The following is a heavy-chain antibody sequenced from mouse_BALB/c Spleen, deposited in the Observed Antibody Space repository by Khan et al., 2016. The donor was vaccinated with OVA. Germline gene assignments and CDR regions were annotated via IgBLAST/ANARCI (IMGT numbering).Heavy chain of an antibody. Sequence: QVQLKESGAELARPGASVKMSCKASGYTFTSYTIHWIKQRPGQGLEWIGYINPSNGYTNYNQKFKDKATFTTDKSSTTAYLQLSSLTSDDSAVDDCVRDGAYHRNDGWFAYWGQGTLVTVSA. CDR2: INPSNGYT. D-gene: IGHD2-14*01. V-gene: IGHV1-4*01. CDR1: GYTFTSYT. J-gene: IGHJ3*01. CDR3: VRDGAYHRNDGWFAY.